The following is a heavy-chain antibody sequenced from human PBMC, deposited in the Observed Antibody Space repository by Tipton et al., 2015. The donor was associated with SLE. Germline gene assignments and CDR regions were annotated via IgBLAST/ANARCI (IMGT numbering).Heavy chain of an antibody. V-gene: IGHV4-59*12. J-gene: IGHJ6*02. CDR1: GGSISSYY. CDR3: ARAKLATDPLYFYYGMDV. CDR2: IYYSGST. Sequence: TLSLTCTVSGGSISSYYWSWIRQPPGKGLEWIGYIYYSGSTNYSPSLKSRVTISVDTSKNQFSLKLSSVTAADTAVYYCARAKLATDPLYFYYGMDVWGQGTTVTVSS. D-gene: IGHD5-12*01.